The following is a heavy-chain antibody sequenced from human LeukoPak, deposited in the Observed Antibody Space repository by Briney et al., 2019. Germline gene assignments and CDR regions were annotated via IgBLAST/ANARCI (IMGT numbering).Heavy chain of an antibody. V-gene: IGHV1-69*06. CDR3: ARARIAVAGRNWFDP. CDR2: IIPIFGTA. Sequence: SVKVSCKASGGTFSSYAISWVRQAPGQGLEWMGGIIPIFGTANYAQKFQGRVTITADKSTSTAYMELSSLRSEDTAVYYCARARIAVAGRNWFDPWGQGTLVTVSS. D-gene: IGHD6-19*01. CDR1: GGTFSSYA. J-gene: IGHJ5*02.